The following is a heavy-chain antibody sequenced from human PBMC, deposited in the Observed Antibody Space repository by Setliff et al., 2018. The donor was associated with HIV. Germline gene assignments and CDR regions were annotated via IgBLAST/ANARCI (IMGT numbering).Heavy chain of an antibody. J-gene: IGHJ4*02. D-gene: IGHD3-3*01. V-gene: IGHV4-38-2*01. CDR3: ARDRALRFSQSPSSHYFDY. CDR1: GYSITSGYY. Sequence: SETLSLTCEVSGYSITSGYYWGWNRQFPGTGLQWIGRVYHGGTTNYNPTLKSRVTISTDASKNQFSLKLESVSAADTAVYFCARDRALRFSQSPSSHYFDYWGLGTLVTVSS. CDR2: VYHGGTT.